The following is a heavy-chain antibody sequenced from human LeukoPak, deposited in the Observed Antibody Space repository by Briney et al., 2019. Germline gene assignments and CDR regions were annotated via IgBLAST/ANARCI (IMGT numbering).Heavy chain of an antibody. V-gene: IGHV3-21*01. CDR1: GFIFSNAW. J-gene: IGHJ4*02. CDR3: ARRMGGSSPPFDY. CDR2: ISSSSSYI. D-gene: IGHD6-6*01. Sequence: GGSLRLSCAASGFIFSNAWMNWVRQAPGKGLEWVSSISSSSSYIYYADSVKGRFTISRDNAKNSLYLQMNSLRAEDTAVYYCARRMGGSSPPFDYWGQGTLVTVSS.